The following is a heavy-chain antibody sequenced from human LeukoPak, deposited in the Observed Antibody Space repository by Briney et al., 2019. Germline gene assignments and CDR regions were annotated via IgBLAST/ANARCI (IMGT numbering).Heavy chain of an antibody. J-gene: IGHJ3*02. CDR3: ARDRSLYDILTGSNDAFDI. V-gene: IGHV3-30-3*01. D-gene: IGHD3-9*01. CDR1: GFTFSSYA. Sequence: PGRSLRLSCAASGFTFSSYAMHWVRQAPGKGLEWVAVISYDGSNKYYADSVKGRFTISRDNSKNTLYLQMNSLRAEDTAVYYCARDRSLYDILTGSNDAFDIWGQGTMVTISS. CDR2: ISYDGSNK.